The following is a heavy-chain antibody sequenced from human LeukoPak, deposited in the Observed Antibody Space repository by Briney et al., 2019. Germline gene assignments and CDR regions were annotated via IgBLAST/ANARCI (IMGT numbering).Heavy chain of an antibody. D-gene: IGHD3-9*01. CDR1: GFTFNTFN. CDR2: ITSGGDYI. V-gene: IGHV3-21*01. CDR3: ARGHYEVLAASYKWTPDY. Sequence: GSLRLSCAASGFTFNTFNMNWVRQAPGKGLEWVSSITSGGDYIYYADSVKGRFTTSRDNAKNSLSLQLNSLRVEDTAVYYCARGHYEVLAASYKWTPDYWGQGTLVTVSS. J-gene: IGHJ4*02.